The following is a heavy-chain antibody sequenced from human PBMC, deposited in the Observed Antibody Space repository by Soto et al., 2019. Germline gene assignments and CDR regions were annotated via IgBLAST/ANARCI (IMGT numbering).Heavy chain of an antibody. Sequence: SETLSLTGTVPVGSLRTYYWSWMRQPPGKGLEWIVYMSYSGSSNYNPSLKSRVTMSVDTSKNQVSLKLSSVTAADTAVYYCAKTRIASTAATFDPWGQGTLVTVSS. CDR1: VGSLRTYY. J-gene: IGHJ5*02. CDR3: AKTRIASTAATFDP. D-gene: IGHD2-15*01. V-gene: IGHV4-59*01. CDR2: MSYSGSS.